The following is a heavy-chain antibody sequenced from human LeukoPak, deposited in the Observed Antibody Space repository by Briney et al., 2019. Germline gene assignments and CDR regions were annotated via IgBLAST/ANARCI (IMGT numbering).Heavy chain of an antibody. CDR2: IYTSGST. D-gene: IGHD6-13*01. Sequence: PSQTLSLTCTVSGGSISSGSYYWSWIRQPAGKGLEWIGRIYTSGSTNYNPSLKSRVTISVDTSKNQFSLKLSSVTAADTAVYYCASHSTSIAAAGTQKDDAFDIWGQGTMVTVSS. CDR1: GGSISSGSYY. J-gene: IGHJ3*02. CDR3: ASHSTSIAAAGTQKDDAFDI. V-gene: IGHV4-61*02.